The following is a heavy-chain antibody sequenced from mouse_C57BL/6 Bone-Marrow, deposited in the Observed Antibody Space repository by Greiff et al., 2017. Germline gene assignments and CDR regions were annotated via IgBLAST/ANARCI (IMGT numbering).Heavy chain of an antibody. CDR1: GFTFSDYG. J-gene: IGHJ4*01. V-gene: IGHV5-17*01. Sequence: EVMLVESGGGLVKPGGSLKLSCAASGFTFSDYGMHWVRQAPEKGLEWVAYISSGSSTIYYADTVQGRFTICRDNAKNTLFLQMTSLRSEDTAMYYCARRTPRFYAMDYWGQGTSVTVSS. CDR2: ISSGSSTI. CDR3: ARRTPRFYAMDY.